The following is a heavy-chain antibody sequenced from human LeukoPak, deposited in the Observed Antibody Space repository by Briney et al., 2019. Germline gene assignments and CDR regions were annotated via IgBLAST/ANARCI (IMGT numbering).Heavy chain of an antibody. CDR2: IYYSGST. V-gene: IGHV4-59*01. D-gene: IGHD6-19*01. Sequence: SETLSLTCTVSGGSISSYYWSWIRQPPGKGLEWIGYIYYSGSTNYNPSLKSRVTISVDTSKNQFSLKLSSVTAADTAVHYCARGIAVAGLVNYMDVWGKGTTVTVSS. J-gene: IGHJ6*03. CDR1: GGSISSYY. CDR3: ARGIAVAGLVNYMDV.